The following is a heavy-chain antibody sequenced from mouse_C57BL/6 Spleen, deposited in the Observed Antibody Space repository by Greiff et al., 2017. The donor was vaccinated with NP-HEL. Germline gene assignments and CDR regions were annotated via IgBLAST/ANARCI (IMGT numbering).Heavy chain of an antibody. CDR2: IHPNSGST. CDR1: GYTFTSYW. D-gene: IGHD2-4*01. J-gene: IGHJ4*01. V-gene: IGHV1-64*01. Sequence: QVQLQRPGAELVKPGASVKLSCKASGYTFTSYWMHWVKQRPGQGLEWIGMIHPNSGSTNYNEKFKSKATLTVDKSSSTAYMQLSSLTSEDSAVYYCAREEDYDDYYAMDYWGQGTSVTVSS. CDR3: AREEDYDDYYAMDY.